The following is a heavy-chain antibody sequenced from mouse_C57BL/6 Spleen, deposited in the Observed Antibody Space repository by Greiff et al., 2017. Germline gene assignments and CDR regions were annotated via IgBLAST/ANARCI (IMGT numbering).Heavy chain of an antibody. V-gene: IGHV1-55*01. D-gene: IGHD2-3*01. CDR3: ARDGYYFLYYAMDY. CDR2: IYPGSGST. J-gene: IGHJ4*01. CDR1: GYTFTSYW. Sequence: QVQLKQPGAELVKPGASVKMSCKASGYTFTSYWITWVKQRPGQGLEWIGDIYPGSGSTNYNEKFKSKATLTVDTSSSTAYMQLSSLTSEDSAVYYCARDGYYFLYYAMDYWGQGTSVTVSS.